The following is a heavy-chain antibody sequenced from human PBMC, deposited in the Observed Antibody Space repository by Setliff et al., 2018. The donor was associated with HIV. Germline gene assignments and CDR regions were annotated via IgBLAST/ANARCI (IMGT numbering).Heavy chain of an antibody. D-gene: IGHD3-22*01. Sequence: ASVKVSCKASGYAFTSFYLHWVRQAPGQGLEWMAIVNPSGGDTSYAEKFQGRVTMTEDTSTDTAYMELSSLTSEDTAMYYCATIRAYYYDSSGQEYFQHWGHGSLVTVSS. CDR3: ATIRAYYYDSSGQEYFQH. CDR1: GYAFTSFY. V-gene: IGHV1-46*01. CDR2: VNPSGGDT. J-gene: IGHJ1*01.